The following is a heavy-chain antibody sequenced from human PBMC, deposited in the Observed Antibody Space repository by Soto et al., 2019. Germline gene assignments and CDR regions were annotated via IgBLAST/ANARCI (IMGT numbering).Heavy chain of an antibody. J-gene: IGHJ6*02. CDR2: INHSGST. Sequence: SETLSLTCAVYGGSFSGYYWSWIRQPPGKGLEWIGEINHSGSTNYNPSLKSRVTISVDTSKNQFSQKLSSVTAADTAVYYCARGRGAYHFWSGYYTPYYYYGMDVWGQGTTVTVSS. V-gene: IGHV4-34*01. CDR3: ARGRGAYHFWSGYYTPYYYYGMDV. D-gene: IGHD3-3*01. CDR1: GGSFSGYY.